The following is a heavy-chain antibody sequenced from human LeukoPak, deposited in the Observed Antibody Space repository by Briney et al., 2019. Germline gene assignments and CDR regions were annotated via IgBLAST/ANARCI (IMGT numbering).Heavy chain of an antibody. CDR2: IYPSGST. CDR3: AREITSGLYLLDY. V-gene: IGHV4-4*07. D-gene: IGHD3-16*01. Sequence: SETLSLTCSVSGGSISLSYYYWNWIRQPAGKGLEWIGRIYPSGSTNYNPSLKSRVTMSLDTSKNQFSLELGSVTAADTAVYYCAREITSGLYLLDYWGQGTLVTVSS. CDR1: GGSISLSYYY. J-gene: IGHJ4*02.